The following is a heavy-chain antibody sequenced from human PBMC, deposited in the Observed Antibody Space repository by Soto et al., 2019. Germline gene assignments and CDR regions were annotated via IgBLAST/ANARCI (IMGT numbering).Heavy chain of an antibody. Sequence: LRLSCAASGFTFSSYAMSWVRQAPGKGLEWVSAISGSGGSTYYADSVKGRFTIPRDNSKNTLYLQMNSLRAEDTAVYYCAKYYDILTGYYNYFDYWGQGTLVTVSS. J-gene: IGHJ4*02. CDR2: ISGSGGST. CDR3: AKYYDILTGYYNYFDY. CDR1: GFTFSSYA. V-gene: IGHV3-23*01. D-gene: IGHD3-9*01.